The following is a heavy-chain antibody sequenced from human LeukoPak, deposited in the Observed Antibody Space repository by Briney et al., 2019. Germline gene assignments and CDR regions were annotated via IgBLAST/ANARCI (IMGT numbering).Heavy chain of an antibody. CDR2: INPNSGGT. CDR1: GYTFTGYY. Sequence: ASVTVSCKASGYTFTGYYMHWVRQAPGQGLEWMGRINPNSGGTNYAQKFQGRVTMTRDTSISTAYLQWSSLKASDTAIYYCARARAYSTSSAPKGFDYWGQGTLVTVSS. CDR3: ARARAYSTSSAPKGFDY. D-gene: IGHD6-6*01. V-gene: IGHV1-2*06. J-gene: IGHJ4*02.